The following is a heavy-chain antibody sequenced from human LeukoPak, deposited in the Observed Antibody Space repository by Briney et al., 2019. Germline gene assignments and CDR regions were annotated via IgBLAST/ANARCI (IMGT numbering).Heavy chain of an antibody. CDR3: ATSGYDYGYFDY. D-gene: IGHD5-12*01. J-gene: IGHJ4*02. V-gene: IGHV3-48*01. Sequence: GGSLRLSCAASGFTFSSYSMNWVRQAPGKGLEWVSYISGSSSAIFYADSVKGRFTISRDNAKNSLYLQVNSLRAEDTAVYYCATSGYDYGYFDYWGQGTLVTVSS. CDR2: ISGSSSAI. CDR1: GFTFSSYS.